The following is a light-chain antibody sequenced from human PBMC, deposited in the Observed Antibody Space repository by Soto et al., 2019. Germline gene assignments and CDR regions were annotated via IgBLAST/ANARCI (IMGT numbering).Light chain of an antibody. CDR3: QYYNSYSEA. J-gene: IGKJ1*01. CDR1: QTISSW. V-gene: IGKV1-5*03. Sequence: DIQMTQSPSTLSGSVGDRVTITCRASQTISSWLAWYQQKPGKAPKLLIYKASTLKSGVPSRFSGSGSGTEFTLTLSSLQPDDFATYYCQYYNSYSEAFGQGTKVELK. CDR2: KAS.